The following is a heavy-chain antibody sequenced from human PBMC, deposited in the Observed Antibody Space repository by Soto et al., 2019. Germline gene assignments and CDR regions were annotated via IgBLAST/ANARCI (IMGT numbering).Heavy chain of an antibody. D-gene: IGHD2-15*01. V-gene: IGHV4-34*01. J-gene: IGHJ5*02. CDR3: AILLVVEDTANWFDP. Sequence: SETLSLTCAVYGGSFSGYDWTWIRQPPGTGLEWIGEINHSGSTNYNPSLKSRVTISVDTSKNQFSLKLTSVTAADTAVYYCAILLVVEDTANWFDPWGQGTLVTVS. CDR1: GGSFSGYD. CDR2: INHSGST.